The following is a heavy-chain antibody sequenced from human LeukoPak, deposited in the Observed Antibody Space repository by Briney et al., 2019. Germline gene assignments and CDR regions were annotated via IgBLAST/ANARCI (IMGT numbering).Heavy chain of an antibody. CDR3: ARPARFLEWLLDYYGMDV. J-gene: IGHJ6*02. Sequence: GGSLRLSCAASGFTFSSYAMSWVRQAPGKGLEWVSGISGSGGSTYYADSMKGRFTISRDNYKNTLYLQMNSLRAEDTAVYYCARPARFLEWLLDYYGMDVWGQGTTVTVSS. V-gene: IGHV3-23*01. CDR1: GFTFSSYA. CDR2: ISGSGGST. D-gene: IGHD3-3*01.